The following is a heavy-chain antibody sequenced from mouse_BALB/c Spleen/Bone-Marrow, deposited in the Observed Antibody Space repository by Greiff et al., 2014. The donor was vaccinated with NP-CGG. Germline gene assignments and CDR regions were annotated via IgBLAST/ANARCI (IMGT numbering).Heavy chain of an antibody. V-gene: IGHV14-3*02. CDR3: AIYYYGSSGFAY. J-gene: IGHJ3*01. CDR2: IDPANGNT. D-gene: IGHD1-1*01. Sequence: VQLKESGAELVKPGASVKLSCTASGFNIKDTYMHWVKQSPEQGLEWIGRIDPANGNTKYDPKFQGKATITADTSSNTAYLQLSSLTSEDTAVYYCAIYYYGSSGFAYWGQGTLVTVSA. CDR1: GFNIKDTY.